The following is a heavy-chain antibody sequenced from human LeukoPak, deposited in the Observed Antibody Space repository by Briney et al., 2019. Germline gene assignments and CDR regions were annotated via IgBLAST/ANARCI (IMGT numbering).Heavy chain of an antibody. CDR3: ARGPGEGTRSSYDVWSGYSTSDY. CDR1: GYSFTYYF. CDR2: INPSSGST. D-gene: IGHD3-3*01. J-gene: IGHJ4*02. Sequence: ASVKDSRKPSGYSFTYYFLRWVPPVPGQGPEWVGIINPSSGSTHNAQNFQGTITKTSDTATNAVYMEVSSLRSDDTAMYYCARGPGEGTRSSYDVWSGYSTSDYWGQGTLVTASS. V-gene: IGHV1-46*01.